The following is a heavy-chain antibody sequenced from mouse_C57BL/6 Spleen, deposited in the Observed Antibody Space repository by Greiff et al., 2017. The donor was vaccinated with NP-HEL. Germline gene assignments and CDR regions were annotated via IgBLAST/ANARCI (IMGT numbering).Heavy chain of an antibody. V-gene: IGHV5-6*01. J-gene: IGHJ1*03. CDR3: ARHYYGSSGRYFDV. Sequence: EVQRVESGGDLVKPGGSLKLSCAASGFTFSSYGMSWVRQTPDKRLEWVATISSGGSYTYYPDSVKGRFTISRDNAKNTLYLQMSSLKSEDTAMYYCARHYYGSSGRYFDVWGTGTTVTVSS. D-gene: IGHD1-1*01. CDR2: ISSGGSYT. CDR1: GFTFSSYG.